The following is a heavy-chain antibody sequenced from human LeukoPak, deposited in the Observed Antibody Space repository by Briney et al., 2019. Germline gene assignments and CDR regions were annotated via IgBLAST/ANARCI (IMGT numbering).Heavy chain of an antibody. J-gene: IGHJ4*02. CDR2: IYYSGST. D-gene: IGHD6-13*01. CDR3: ARQAVYSSSWRQPFDY. CDR1: GGSISSYY. Sequence: SETLSLTCTVSGGSISSYYWSWIRQPPGKGLEWIGYIYYSGSTNYNPSLKSRVTISVDTSKNQFSLKLSSVTAADTAVYYCARQAVYSSSWRQPFDYWGQGTLVTVSS. V-gene: IGHV4-59*08.